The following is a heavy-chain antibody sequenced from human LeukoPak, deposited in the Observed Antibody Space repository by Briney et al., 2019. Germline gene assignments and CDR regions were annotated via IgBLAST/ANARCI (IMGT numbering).Heavy chain of an antibody. Sequence: SETLSLTCTVSGYSISSGYNWGWIRQPPGEGLEWIGSLYHTGSTYYNPSLKSRVPVSVDTSKNQFSLKVTSVTAADTAVYYCARDSLTWLQSRTTWFDPWGQGTLVTVSS. CDR2: LYHTGST. D-gene: IGHD5-24*01. V-gene: IGHV4-38-2*02. CDR3: ARDSLTWLQSRTTWFDP. J-gene: IGHJ5*02. CDR1: GYSISSGYN.